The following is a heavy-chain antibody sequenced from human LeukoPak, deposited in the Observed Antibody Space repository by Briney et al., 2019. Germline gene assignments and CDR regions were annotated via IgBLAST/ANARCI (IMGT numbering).Heavy chain of an antibody. CDR3: ARWGSGSYYYFYY. J-gene: IGHJ4*02. CDR1: GFTFDAYG. CDR2: INWNGGGT. Sequence: PGGSLRLSCAASGFTFDAYGLTWVRQAPGKGLEWVSGINWNGGGTGFADSVKGRFAISRDNAKNSLYLQMNSLRAEDTAFYYCARWGSGSYYYFYYWGQGTLVTVSS. V-gene: IGHV3-20*04. D-gene: IGHD3-10*01.